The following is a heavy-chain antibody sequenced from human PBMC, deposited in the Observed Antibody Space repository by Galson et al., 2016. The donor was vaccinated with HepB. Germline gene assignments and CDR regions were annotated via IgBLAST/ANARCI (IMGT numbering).Heavy chain of an antibody. V-gene: IGHV4-59*01. CDR3: ARGFPGQSSSWLNFDY. CDR1: GGPISSYY. CDR2: IYYSGST. D-gene: IGHD6-13*01. Sequence: EPLSLTCTVSGGPISSYYWNWIRQPPGKGLEWIAYIYYSGSTNSNPSLKSRVTISVDTFKNQFSLNLSSVTAADTAVYYCARGFPGQSSSWLNFDYWGQGTLVTVSA. J-gene: IGHJ4*02.